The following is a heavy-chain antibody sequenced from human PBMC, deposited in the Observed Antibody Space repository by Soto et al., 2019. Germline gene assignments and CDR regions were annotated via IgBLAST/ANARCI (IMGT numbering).Heavy chain of an antibody. J-gene: IGHJ6*02. CDR2: ISGSGGST. D-gene: IGHD2-2*01. CDR3: AKAGGLVPAAIRYYYYGMDV. Sequence: QAPGKGLEWVSAISGSGGSTYYADSVKGRFTISRDNSKNTLYLQMNSLRAEDTAVYYCAKAGGLVPAAIRYYYYGMDVWGQGTTVTVSS. V-gene: IGHV3-23*01.